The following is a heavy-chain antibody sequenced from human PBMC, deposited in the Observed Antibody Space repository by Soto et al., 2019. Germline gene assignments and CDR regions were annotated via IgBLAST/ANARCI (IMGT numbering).Heavy chain of an antibody. V-gene: IGHV1-18*04. CDR3: ARSNSSSWYGYYFDY. Sequence: ASVKVSCKASGYTFTSYGISWVRQAPGQGLEWMGWISAYNGNTNYAQKLQGRVTMTTDTSTSTAYMELRSLRSDDTAVYYCARSNSSSWYGYYFDYWGQGTLVTVSS. CDR2: ISAYNGNT. J-gene: IGHJ4*02. D-gene: IGHD6-13*01. CDR1: GYTFTSYG.